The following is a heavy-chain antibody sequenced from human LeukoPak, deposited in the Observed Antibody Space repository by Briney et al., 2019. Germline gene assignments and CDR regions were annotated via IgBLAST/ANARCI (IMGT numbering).Heavy chain of an antibody. CDR3: ARGPYQQQLVGVGFDP. CDR2: INPNSGGT. V-gene: IGHV1-2*06. CDR1: GYTFTGYY. J-gene: IGHJ5*02. Sequence: ASVKVSCKASGYTFTGYYMHWVRQAPGQGLEWMGRINPNSGGTKYAQKFQGRVTMTRDTSISTAYMELSRLRSDDTAVYYCARGPYQQQLVGVGFDPWGQGTLVTVSS. D-gene: IGHD6-13*01.